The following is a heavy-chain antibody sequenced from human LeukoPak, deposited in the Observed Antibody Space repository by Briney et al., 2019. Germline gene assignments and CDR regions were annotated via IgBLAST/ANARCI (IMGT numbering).Heavy chain of an antibody. J-gene: IGHJ5*02. D-gene: IGHD3-22*01. V-gene: IGHV3-11*01. CDR1: GFTFSDYY. CDR2: ISSSGSTI. CDR3: AREFGTMIVEGPRFDP. Sequence: GGSLRLSCAASGFTFSDYYMSWIRQAPGKGLEWVSYISSSGSTIYYADSVKGRFTISRDNAKNSLYLQMNSLRAEDTAVYYCAREFGTMIVEGPRFDPWGQGTLVTVSS.